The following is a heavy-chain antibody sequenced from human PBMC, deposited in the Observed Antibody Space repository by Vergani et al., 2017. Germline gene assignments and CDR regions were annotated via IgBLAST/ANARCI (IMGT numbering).Heavy chain of an antibody. CDR1: GGSFSGYY. CDR2: INHSGST. Sequence: QVQLQQWGAGLLKPSETLSLTCAVYGGSFSGYYWSWIRQPPGKGLEWIGEINHSGSTNYNPSLKSRVTISVDTSKNQFSLKLSSVTAADTAVDYCARERYSGIPEGMDVWGQGTTVTVSS. D-gene: IGHD1-26*01. V-gene: IGHV4-34*01. CDR3: ARERYSGIPEGMDV. J-gene: IGHJ6*02.